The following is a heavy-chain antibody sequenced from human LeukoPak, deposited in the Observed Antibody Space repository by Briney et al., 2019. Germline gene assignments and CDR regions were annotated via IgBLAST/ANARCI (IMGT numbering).Heavy chain of an antibody. CDR1: GGSFSGYY. J-gene: IGHJ4*02. CDR2: INHSGST. D-gene: IGHD2-15*01. V-gene: IGHV4-34*01. Sequence: SETLSLTCAIYGGSFSGYYWSWIRQPPGKGLEWIGEINHSGSTNYNPSLKSRVTISVDTSKNQFSLKLSSVTAAVTAVYYCAREARVVAATGVGVFWGQGTLVTVSS. CDR3: AREARVVAATGVGVF.